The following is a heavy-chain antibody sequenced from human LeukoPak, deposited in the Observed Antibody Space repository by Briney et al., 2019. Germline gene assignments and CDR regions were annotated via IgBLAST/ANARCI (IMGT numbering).Heavy chain of an antibody. CDR2: ISSSGSTI. J-gene: IGHJ6*03. CDR1: GFTFSDYH. D-gene: IGHD3-10*01. CDR3: ARLSAYYYGSYFYYYMDV. Sequence: GGSLRLSCAASGFTFSDYHMSWIRQAPGKGPEWVSYISSSGSTIYYADSVKGRFTISRDNAKKSVYLHMSSLRAEDTALYYCARLSAYYYGSYFYYYMDVWGKGTTVTVSS. V-gene: IGHV3-11*04.